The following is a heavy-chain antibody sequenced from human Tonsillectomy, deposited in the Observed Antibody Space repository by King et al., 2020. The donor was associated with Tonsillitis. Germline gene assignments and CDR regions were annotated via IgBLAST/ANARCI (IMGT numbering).Heavy chain of an antibody. D-gene: IGHD3-10*01. J-gene: IGHJ5*02. Sequence: QLVQSGAEVKKPGASVRVSCTASGYTFTDFPINWVRQAPGQGLEWMGWVNPDTGDAGSAQRFQGRVTMSRDTSMGTAYMGLSSLRSEDTAVYYCATARGGVVRGLTPRNYFDPWGQGTLVTVSS. CDR1: GYTFTDFP. CDR2: VNPDTGDA. V-gene: IGHV1-8*01. CDR3: ATARGGVVRGLTPRNYFDP.